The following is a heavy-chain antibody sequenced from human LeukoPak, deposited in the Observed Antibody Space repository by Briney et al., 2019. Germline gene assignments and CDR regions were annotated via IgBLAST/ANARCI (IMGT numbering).Heavy chain of an antibody. J-gene: IGHJ4*02. CDR3: ARVRTMVRGVIYFDY. Sequence: LSETLSLTCTVSGGSVSSSSYYWGWIRQPPGKGLEWIGTIYYDGSTYYNPSLKSRVTISVDTSKNQFSLKLSSVTAADTAVYYCARVRTMVRGVIYFDYWGQGTLVTVSS. V-gene: IGHV4-39*07. CDR1: GGSVSSSSYY. CDR2: IYYDGST. D-gene: IGHD3-10*01.